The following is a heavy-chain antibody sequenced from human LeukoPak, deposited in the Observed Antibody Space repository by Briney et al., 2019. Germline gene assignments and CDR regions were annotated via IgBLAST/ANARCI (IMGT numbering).Heavy chain of an antibody. V-gene: IGHV3-7*04. CDR1: GFTFRNFW. CDR2: IHPEGNEK. Sequence: PGGSLRLSCAASGFTFRNFWMSWVRQAPGRGLEWVANIHPEGNEKYHVESVKGRSTISRDNAKNSLFLQMNGLRVEDTAVYYCARGDDFSGDHWGQGTLVTVSS. J-gene: IGHJ4*02. D-gene: IGHD1-1*01. CDR3: ARGDDFSGDH.